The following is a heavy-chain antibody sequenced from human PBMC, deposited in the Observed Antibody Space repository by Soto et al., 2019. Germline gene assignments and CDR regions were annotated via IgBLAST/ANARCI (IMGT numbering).Heavy chain of an antibody. CDR3: ARRGTLSGRDAFDV. V-gene: IGHV5-51*01. CDR2: VYVSDSET. D-gene: IGHD5-12*01. CDR1: GYYSSSYW. J-gene: IGHJ3*01. Sequence: GESLKISCRGSGYYSSSYWIAWVRQMSGKGLEWVGSVYVSDSETKYSPSFQGQVTISADKYTNTAYLYWSSLKASDTAMYYCARRGTLSGRDAFDVWCEGTMVTVS.